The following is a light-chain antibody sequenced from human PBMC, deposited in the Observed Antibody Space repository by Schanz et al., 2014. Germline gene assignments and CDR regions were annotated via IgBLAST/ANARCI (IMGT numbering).Light chain of an antibody. CDR3: SSYAGNNIWV. V-gene: IGLV2-8*01. CDR1: SSDVGGYDY. CDR2: EVS. J-gene: IGLJ3*02. Sequence: QSALTQPPSASGSPGQSVTISCTGTSSDVGGYDYVSWYRQHPGKAPKLMIYEVSKRPSGVPDRFSGSKSGNTASLTVSGLQAEDEADYYCSSYAGNNIWVFGGGTKVTVL.